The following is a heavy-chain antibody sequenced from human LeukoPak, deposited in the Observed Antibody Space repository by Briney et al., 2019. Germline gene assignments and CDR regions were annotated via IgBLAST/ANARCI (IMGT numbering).Heavy chain of an antibody. CDR3: ARPLSGYGINYGMDV. CDR1: GFTFSSFS. D-gene: IGHD5-12*01. CDR2: ISSSSSYI. Sequence: GGSLRLSCAASGFTFSSFSMNWVRQAPGKGLEWVSSISSSSSYIFYADSVKGRFTISRDNAKNSLYLQINSLRAEATAVYYCARPLSGYGINYGMDVWGQGTTVTVSS. J-gene: IGHJ6*02. V-gene: IGHV3-21*01.